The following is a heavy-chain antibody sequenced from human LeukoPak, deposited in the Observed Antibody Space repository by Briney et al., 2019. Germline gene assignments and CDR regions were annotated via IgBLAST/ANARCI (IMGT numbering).Heavy chain of an antibody. V-gene: IGHV3-21*01. CDR2: ISSSSSYI. D-gene: IGHD4-17*01. CDR3: ARGRRATTVTTIFTNYYYYGMDV. CDR1: GFTFSSYN. Sequence: GGSLRLSCAASGFTFSSYNMNWVRQAPGKGLEWVSTISSSSSYIYYADSVKGRFTISRDNSKNTLYLQMNSLRAEDTAVYYCARGRRATTVTTIFTNYYYYGMDVWGQGTTVTVSS. J-gene: IGHJ6*02.